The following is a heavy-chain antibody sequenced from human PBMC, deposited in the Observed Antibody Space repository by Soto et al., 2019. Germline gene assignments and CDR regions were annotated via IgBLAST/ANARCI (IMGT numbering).Heavy chain of an antibody. V-gene: IGHV4-4*02. D-gene: IGHD4-17*01. CDR2: AYHSGST. CDR3: ARATEDYGDAYDV. Sequence: PSETLSLTCTVSGASVTLSNWWTWIRQSPGRGLEWIGQAYHSGSTNYNPSLETRVTISVDTSKNQFSLNLTSVTAADTAVYYCARATEDYGDAYDVWGQGTSVTVS. CDR1: GASVTLSNW. J-gene: IGHJ3*01.